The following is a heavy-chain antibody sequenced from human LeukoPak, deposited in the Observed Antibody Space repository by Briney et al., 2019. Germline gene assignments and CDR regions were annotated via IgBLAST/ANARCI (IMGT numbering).Heavy chain of an antibody. CDR3: ARPFGVVTYIDY. J-gene: IGHJ4*02. V-gene: IGHV4-39*01. D-gene: IGHD3-3*01. Sequence: PSETLSLTCTVSGGSISSSSYYWGWIRRPPGKGLEWIGSIYYSGSTYYNPSLKSRVTISVDTSKNQFSLKLSSVTAADTAAYYCARPFGVVTYIDYWGQGTLVTVSS. CDR1: GGSISSSSYY. CDR2: IYYSGST.